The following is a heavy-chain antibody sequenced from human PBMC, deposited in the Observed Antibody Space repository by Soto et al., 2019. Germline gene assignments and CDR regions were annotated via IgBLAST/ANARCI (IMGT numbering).Heavy chain of an antibody. Sequence: AAVKVSCKASGHTFTSHRIRWVRYAPGLALEWMGWISAYNGNTNYAQQLQGRVTMTTDTSTSTAYMELRSLRSDDTAVSSSARDTPRFSYVFGFVPIFDYWGHGTLV. V-gene: IGHV1-18*01. CDR3: ARDTPRFSYVFGFVPIFDY. D-gene: IGHD5-18*01. CDR2: ISAYNGNT. J-gene: IGHJ4*01. CDR1: GHTFTSHR.